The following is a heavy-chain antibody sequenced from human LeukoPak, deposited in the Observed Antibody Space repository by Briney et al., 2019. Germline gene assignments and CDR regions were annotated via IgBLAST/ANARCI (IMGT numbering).Heavy chain of an antibody. D-gene: IGHD2-21*01. CDR1: GITFGTIG. Sequence: PGGSLRLSCAVSGITFGTIGVSWVRQAPGKGLEWVSIISKSGGSTYYADSVKGRFTISRDNSKDTLYLQMNSLRAEDTAVYYCANVVGGYWGQGTLVTVSS. V-gene: IGHV3-23*01. CDR2: ISKSGGST. J-gene: IGHJ4*02. CDR3: ANVVGGY.